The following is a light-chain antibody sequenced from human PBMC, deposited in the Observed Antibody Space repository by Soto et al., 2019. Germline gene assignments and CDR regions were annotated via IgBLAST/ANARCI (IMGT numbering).Light chain of an antibody. CDR3: AAWDDRLAVYV. V-gene: IGLV1-44*01. CDR2: STS. J-gene: IGLJ1*01. Sequence: QSALTQPPSAPGTPGQIVAISCSGSSSNIGSNTVTWYQQLPGTAPKLLIYSTSQRSSGVPGRFSGSKSGASASLSISGLQSEDEADYSCAAWDDRLAVYVFGPGPNVTVL. CDR1: SSNIGSNT.